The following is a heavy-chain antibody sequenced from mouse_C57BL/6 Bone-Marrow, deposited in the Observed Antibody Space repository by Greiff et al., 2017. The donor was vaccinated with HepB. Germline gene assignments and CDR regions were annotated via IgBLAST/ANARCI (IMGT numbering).Heavy chain of an antibody. CDR1: GFTFSDYG. CDR3: ARLYYDYGYAMDY. V-gene: IGHV5-17*01. CDR2: ISSGSSTI. J-gene: IGHJ4*01. Sequence: VQGVESGGGLVKPGGSLKLSCAASGFTFSDYGMHWVRQAPEKGLEWVAYISSGSSTIYYADTVKGRFTISRDNAKNTLFLQMTSLRSEDTAMYYCARLYYDYGYAMDYWGQGTSVTVSS. D-gene: IGHD2-4*01.